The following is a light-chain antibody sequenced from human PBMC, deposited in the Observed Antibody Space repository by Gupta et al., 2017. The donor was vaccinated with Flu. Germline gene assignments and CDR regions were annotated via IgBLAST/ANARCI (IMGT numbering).Light chain of an antibody. Sequence: ALPQPAPVSGSPGQSITISCTGTSSDVGSYNIVSWYHQHPGKASKLMIYEGSKRPPGVATRLSGSTTGNTASLTISGRQEEDEDDYYCCSDSGSSIYVFGTGTKVTVL. CDR2: EGS. J-gene: IGLJ1*01. CDR1: SSDVGSYNI. CDR3: CSDSGSSIYV. V-gene: IGLV2-23*01.